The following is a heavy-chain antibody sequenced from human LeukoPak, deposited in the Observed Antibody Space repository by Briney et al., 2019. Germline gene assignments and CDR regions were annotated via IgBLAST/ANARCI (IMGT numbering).Heavy chain of an antibody. V-gene: IGHV4-4*02. Sequence: SETLSLTCTVSGDSINSLDLWSWVRQPPGKGLEWIGEMYLSGTTHSNPSVKSRVTISIDKSKNQFFLSLSSVTAADTAVYYCAGLVGRYSSGLYYYYFDYWGQGTLVTVSS. J-gene: IGHJ4*02. CDR2: MYLSGTT. CDR1: GDSINSLDL. D-gene: IGHD3-22*01. CDR3: AGLVGRYSSGLYYYYFDY.